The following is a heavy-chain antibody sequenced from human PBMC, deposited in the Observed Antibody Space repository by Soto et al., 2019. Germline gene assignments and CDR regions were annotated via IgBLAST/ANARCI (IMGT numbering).Heavy chain of an antibody. CDR1: GYTFTSYA. CDR3: ARDSRNWNDPDGIYYMDV. V-gene: IGHV1-3*01. Sequence: QVQLVQSGAEVKKPGASVKVSCKASGYTFTSYAMHWVRQAPGQRLEWMGWINAGNGNTKYSQKFQGRVTITRDTSASTAYMELSSLRSEDTAVYYCARDSRNWNDPDGIYYMDVWGKGTTVTVSS. J-gene: IGHJ6*03. CDR2: INAGNGNT. D-gene: IGHD1-1*01.